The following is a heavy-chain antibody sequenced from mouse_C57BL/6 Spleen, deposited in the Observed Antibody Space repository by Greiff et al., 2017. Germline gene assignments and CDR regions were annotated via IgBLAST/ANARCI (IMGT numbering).Heavy chain of an antibody. CDR1: GYTFTSYG. CDR2: IYPRSGNT. J-gene: IGHJ2*01. CDR3: ARDGITTVVAGDY. V-gene: IGHV1-81*01. Sequence: VQLVESGAELARPGASVKLSCKASGYTFTSYGISWVKQRTGQGLEWIGEIYPRSGNTYYNEKFKGKATLTADKSSSTAYMELRSLTSEDSAVYFCARDGITTVVAGDYWGQGTTLTVSS. D-gene: IGHD1-1*01.